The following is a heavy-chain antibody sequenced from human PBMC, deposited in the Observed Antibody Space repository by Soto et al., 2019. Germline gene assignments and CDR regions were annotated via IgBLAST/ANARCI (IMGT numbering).Heavy chain of an antibody. Sequence: SETLSLTCAFYGGSFSGYYWSLIRQPPGKGLEWIGEINHSGSTNYNPSLKSRVTISVDTSKNQFSLKLSSVTAADTAVYYCARVATGTLAFDYWGQGTLVTVSS. D-gene: IGHD1-1*01. V-gene: IGHV4-34*01. CDR3: ARVATGTLAFDY. CDR1: GGSFSGYY. J-gene: IGHJ4*02. CDR2: INHSGST.